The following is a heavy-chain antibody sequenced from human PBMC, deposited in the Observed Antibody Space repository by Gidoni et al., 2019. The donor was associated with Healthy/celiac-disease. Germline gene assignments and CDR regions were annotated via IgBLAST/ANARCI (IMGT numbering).Heavy chain of an antibody. D-gene: IGHD3-9*01. CDR3: AKEGELRYFDWLPGWFDP. V-gene: IGHV3-30*18. J-gene: IGHJ5*02. CDR2: ISYDGSNK. CDR1: GFTFSSYG. Sequence: QVQLVESGGGVVQPGRSLRLSCAASGFTFSSYGMHWVRQAPGKGLEWVAVISYDGSNKYYADSVKGRFTISRDNSKNTLYLQMNSLRAEDTAVYYCAKEGELRYFDWLPGWFDPWGQGTLVTVSS.